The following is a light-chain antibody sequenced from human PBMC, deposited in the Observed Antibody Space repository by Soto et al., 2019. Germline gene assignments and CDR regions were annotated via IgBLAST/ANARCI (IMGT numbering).Light chain of an antibody. V-gene: IGKV3-20*01. CDR3: QEYGSSPVT. CDR1: ESVVSSY. J-gene: IGKJ1*01. CDR2: GAS. Sequence: EIVLTQSPGTLSLSPGESATLSCRATESVVSSYLAWYQQKPGQAPRLLIYGASSRATGIPDRFSGSGSGTDSTLTISRLEPEDFAVYYCQEYGSSPVTVGQGTRWIS.